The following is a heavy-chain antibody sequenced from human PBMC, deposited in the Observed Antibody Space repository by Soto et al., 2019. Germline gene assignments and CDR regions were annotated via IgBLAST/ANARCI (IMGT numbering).Heavy chain of an antibody. CDR2: ISTSGGTT. V-gene: IGHV3-23*01. Sequence: GGSLRLSCAASGFTFSSYAMSWVRQAPGKGLEWVSAISTSGGTTYYADAVKGRFTISRDNSKNTLYLQMNSLRAEDTAVYYCAKDGRGYNYGRRFDYWGQGTLVTVSS. CDR1: GFTFSSYA. D-gene: IGHD5-18*01. CDR3: AKDGRGYNYGRRFDY. J-gene: IGHJ4*02.